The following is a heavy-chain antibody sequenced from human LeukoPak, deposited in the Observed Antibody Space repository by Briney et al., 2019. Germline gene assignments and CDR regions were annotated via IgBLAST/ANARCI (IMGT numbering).Heavy chain of an antibody. V-gene: IGHV3-48*03. CDR3: ARDFLMSSSWYGAFDI. J-gene: IGHJ3*02. Sequence: PGGSLRLSCAASGFTFSSYEMNWVRQAPGKGLEWVSYISSSGSTIYYADSVKGRFTISRDNAKNSLYLQMNSLRAEDTAVYYCARDFLMSSSWYGAFDIWGQGTMVTVSS. CDR2: ISSSGSTI. CDR1: GFTFSSYE. D-gene: IGHD6-13*01.